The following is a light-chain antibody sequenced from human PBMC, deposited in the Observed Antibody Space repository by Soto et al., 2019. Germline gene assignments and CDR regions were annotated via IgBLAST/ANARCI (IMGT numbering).Light chain of an antibody. CDR2: STS. CDR1: QRFGSSN. J-gene: IGKJ5*01. Sequence: EIVLTQSPGTLSLSLGERGTLSCRASQRFGSSNLAWYQQKPGQAPRLLIYSTSSRATGIPDRFSGSGSGTEFTLTISSLQPEDIATYYCQQYDNLPIAFGQGTRLEIK. V-gene: IGKV3-20*01. CDR3: QQYDNLPIA.